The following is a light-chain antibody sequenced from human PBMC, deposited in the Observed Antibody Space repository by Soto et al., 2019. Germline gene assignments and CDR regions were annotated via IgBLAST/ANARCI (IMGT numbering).Light chain of an antibody. V-gene: IGKV3-15*01. J-gene: IGKJ1*01. Sequence: EIVMTQSPATLSMSPGERATLSCRASQSVSSHLAWYQHKPGQAPRLLIYGASTRASGIPARFSGSGSGTDFTLTISRLEPEDFAVYYCQQYGSSGTFGQGTKVDIK. CDR2: GAS. CDR1: QSVSSH. CDR3: QQYGSSGT.